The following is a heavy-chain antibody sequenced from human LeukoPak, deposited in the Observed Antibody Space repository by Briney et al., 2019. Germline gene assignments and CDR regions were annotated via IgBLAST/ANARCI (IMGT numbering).Heavy chain of an antibody. Sequence: GGSLRLSCAASGFTFSSYWMSWARQAPGKGLEWVANIKKDGSEQYYVDVVKGRFTISRDNSKNTLYLQMNSLRAEDTAVYYCARDPPPDYYDSSGYDAFDIWGQGTMVTVSS. V-gene: IGHV3-7*01. CDR1: GFTFSSYW. J-gene: IGHJ3*02. CDR3: ARDPPPDYYDSSGYDAFDI. D-gene: IGHD3-22*01. CDR2: IKKDGSEQ.